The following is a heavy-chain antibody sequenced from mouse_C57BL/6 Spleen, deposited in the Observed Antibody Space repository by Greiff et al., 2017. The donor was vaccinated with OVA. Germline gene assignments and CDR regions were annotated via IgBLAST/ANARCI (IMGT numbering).Heavy chain of an antibody. J-gene: IGHJ1*03. D-gene: IGHD2-3*01. Sequence: EVKVVESGGGLVQPGESLKLSCESNEYEFPSHDMSWVRKTPEKRLELVAAINSDGGSTYYPDTMERRFIISRDNTKKTLYLQMSSLRSEDTALYYCARLIYDGYYGWYFDVWGTGTTVTVSS. CDR1: EYEFPSHD. CDR3: ARLIYDGYYGWYFDV. V-gene: IGHV5-2*01. CDR2: INSDGGST.